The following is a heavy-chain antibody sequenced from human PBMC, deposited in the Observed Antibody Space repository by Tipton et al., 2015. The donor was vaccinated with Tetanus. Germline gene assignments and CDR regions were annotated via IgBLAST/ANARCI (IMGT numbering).Heavy chain of an antibody. V-gene: IGHV4-59*12. CDR1: GGSISSYY. CDR3: GRGSDGGYEASLDL. D-gene: IGHD5-12*01. Sequence: GLVKPSETLSLICTVSGGSISSYYWNWIRQSPGKGLEWIGYVANGESPRYNPSLKSRATISVDSSKNQFSLKLTSVTAADTAVYLCGRGSDGGYEASLDLWGQGPLVTVSS. CDR2: VANGESP. J-gene: IGHJ5*02.